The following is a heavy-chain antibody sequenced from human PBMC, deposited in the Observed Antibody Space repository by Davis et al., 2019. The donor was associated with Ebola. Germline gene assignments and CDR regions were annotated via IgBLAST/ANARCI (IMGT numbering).Heavy chain of an antibody. CDR2: INRDGTTT. J-gene: IGHJ6*01. CDR3: TLLQEHL. Sequence: GESLKISCAASGFTFSNSWMSWVRQGPGEGLVWVSHINRDGTTTNYADSVEGRFTISRDNAKNTLYLQMNSLHQGPIGLPPGTLLQEHLWG. CDR1: GFTFSNSW. V-gene: IGHV3-74*01.